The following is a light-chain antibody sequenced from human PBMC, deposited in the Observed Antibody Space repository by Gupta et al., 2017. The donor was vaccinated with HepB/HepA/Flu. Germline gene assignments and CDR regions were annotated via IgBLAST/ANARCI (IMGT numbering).Light chain of an antibody. V-gene: IGLV4-69*01. CDR2: LNSDGSH. Sequence: QVVLTQSPSASASLGASVKLTCTLSSGHSTYTIEWHQQQPEKGPRYLMKLNSDGSHNRGDGIPDRFSGSSSGAERYLTISSLQSEDEADYYCQTWGTGYRVFGGGTKLTVL. CDR3: QTWGTGYRV. J-gene: IGLJ3*02. CDR1: SGHSTYT.